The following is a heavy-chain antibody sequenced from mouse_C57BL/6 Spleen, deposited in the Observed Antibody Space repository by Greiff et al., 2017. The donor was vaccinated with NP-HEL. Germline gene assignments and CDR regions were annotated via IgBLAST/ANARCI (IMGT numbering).Heavy chain of an antibody. CDR3: TLYYYGSRDWYFDV. CDR1: GFTFSDAW. J-gene: IGHJ1*03. CDR2: IRNKANNHAT. D-gene: IGHD1-1*01. Sequence: EVQVVESGGGLVQPGGSMKLSCAASGFTFSDAWMDWVRQSPEKGLEWVAEIRNKANNHATYYAESVKGRFTISRDDSKSSVYLQMNSLRAEDTGIYYCTLYYYGSRDWYFDVWGTGTTVTVSS. V-gene: IGHV6-6*01.